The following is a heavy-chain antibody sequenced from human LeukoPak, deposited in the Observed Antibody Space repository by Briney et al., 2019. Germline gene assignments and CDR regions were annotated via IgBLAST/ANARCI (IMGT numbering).Heavy chain of an antibody. J-gene: IGHJ2*01. Sequence: SETLSLTCAVYGGSFSGYYWSWIRQPPGKGLEWIGEINHSGSTNYNPSLKSRVTISVDTSKNQFSLKLSSVTAADTAVYYCARHVVYWYFDFWGRGTLVTVSS. CDR1: GGSFSGYY. CDR2: INHSGST. CDR3: ARHVVYWYFDF. V-gene: IGHV4-34*01. D-gene: IGHD2-15*01.